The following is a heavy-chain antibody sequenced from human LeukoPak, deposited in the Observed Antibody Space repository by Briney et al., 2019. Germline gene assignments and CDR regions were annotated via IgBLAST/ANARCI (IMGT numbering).Heavy chain of an antibody. CDR3: ATQSGSGYYPSSFDP. D-gene: IGHD3-22*01. V-gene: IGHV4-61*02. Sequence: SQTLSLTCTVSGGSISSGSYYWSWIRQPAGKGLEWIGRIYTSGSTNYNPSLKSRVTISVDTSKNKFSLKLSSVTAADTAVYYCATQSGSGYYPSSFDPWGQGTLVTVSS. J-gene: IGHJ5*02. CDR2: IYTSGST. CDR1: GGSISSGSYY.